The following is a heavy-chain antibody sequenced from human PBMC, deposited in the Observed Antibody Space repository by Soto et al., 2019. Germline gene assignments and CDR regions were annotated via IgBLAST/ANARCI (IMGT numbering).Heavy chain of an antibody. CDR2: IYYSGST. CDR3: ARSYSSSWSNWFDP. D-gene: IGHD6-13*01. CDR1: GGSISSVGYY. Sequence: SETLSLTCTVSGGSISSVGYYWSWIRQHPGKGLEWIGYIYYSGSTYYNPSLKSRVTISVDTSKNQFSLKLSSVTAADTAVYYCARSYSSSWSNWFDPWGQGTLVTVSS. J-gene: IGHJ5*02. V-gene: IGHV4-31*03.